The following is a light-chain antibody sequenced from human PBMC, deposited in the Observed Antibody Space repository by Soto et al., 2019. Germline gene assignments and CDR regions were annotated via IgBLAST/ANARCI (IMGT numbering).Light chain of an antibody. CDR2: KAS. V-gene: IGKV1-5*03. J-gene: IGKJ1*01. CDR1: QSISTW. Sequence: DIQMTQSPSSLSASVGDRVTITCRASQSISTWLAWYQQRPGRAPKLLIYKASRLESGVPSRFSGSGSETEFTLAINSLQPDDFATYFCQQYDNYPWTFGQGTKVDIK. CDR3: QQYDNYPWT.